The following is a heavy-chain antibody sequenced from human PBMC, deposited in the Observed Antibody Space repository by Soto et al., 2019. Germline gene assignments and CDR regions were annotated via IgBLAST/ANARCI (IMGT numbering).Heavy chain of an antibody. CDR1: GYTFTSYA. V-gene: IGHV1-3*01. CDR2: INAGNGNT. D-gene: IGHD2-15*01. CDR3: ARDKDIVVVVAATIAEYYYYGMDV. J-gene: IGHJ6*02. Sequence: ASVKVSCKASGYTFTSYAMHWVRQAPGQRLEWMGWINAGNGNTKYSQKFQGRVTITRDTSASTAYMELSSLRSEDTAVYYCARDKDIVVVVAATIAEYYYYGMDVWGQGTTVTV.